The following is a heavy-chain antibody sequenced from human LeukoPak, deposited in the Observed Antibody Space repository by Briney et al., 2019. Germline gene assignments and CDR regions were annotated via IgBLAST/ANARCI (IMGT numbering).Heavy chain of an antibody. V-gene: IGHV4-39*01. Sequence: SETLSLTCTVSGGSISSSSYYWGWIRQPPGKGLEWIGSIYYSGSTYYDPSLKSRVTISVDTSKNQFSLRLSSVTAADTAVYYCVIPSGYYPSYWGQGTLVTVSS. D-gene: IGHD3-22*01. J-gene: IGHJ4*02. CDR1: GGSISSSSYY. CDR2: IYYSGST. CDR3: VIPSGYYPSY.